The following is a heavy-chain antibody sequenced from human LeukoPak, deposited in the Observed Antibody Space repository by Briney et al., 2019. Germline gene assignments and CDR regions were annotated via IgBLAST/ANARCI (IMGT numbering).Heavy chain of an antibody. J-gene: IGHJ3*02. CDR1: GGSISIGGYY. V-gene: IGHV4-31*03. D-gene: IGHD3-22*01. CDR3: ARDYYDSSGYEGAFDI. CDR2: IYYSGST. Sequence: SETLSLTCTVSGGSISIGGYYWSWIRQHPGKGLEWIGYIYYSGSTYYNPSLKSRVTISVDTSKNQFSLKLSSVTAADTAVYYCARDYYDSSGYEGAFDIWGQGTMVTVSS.